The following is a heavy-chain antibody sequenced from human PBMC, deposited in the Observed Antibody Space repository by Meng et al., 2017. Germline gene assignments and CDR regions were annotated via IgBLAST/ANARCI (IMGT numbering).Heavy chain of an antibody. V-gene: IGHV6-1*01. J-gene: IGHJ4*02. CDR3: ARGSYSFDS. Sequence: QTQLQQSGPVLVKPSPTLSLICAISGDSVSSNSAAWNWIRQSPSRGLEWLGRAYYRSKWYHDYAESVKSRISIDPDTSKNQFSLQLRSVTPEDSAAYYCARGSYSFDSWGQRTLVTVSS. CDR1: GDSVSSNSAA. CDR2: AYYRSKWYH. D-gene: IGHD1-26*01.